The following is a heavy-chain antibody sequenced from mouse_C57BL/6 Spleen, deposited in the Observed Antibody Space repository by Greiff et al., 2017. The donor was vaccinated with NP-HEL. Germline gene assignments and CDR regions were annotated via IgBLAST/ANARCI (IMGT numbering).Heavy chain of an antibody. J-gene: IGHJ3*01. CDR1: GYAFSSYW. V-gene: IGHV1-80*01. D-gene: IGHD1-1*01. CDR3: ARGGNYYGSSLAWFAY. Sequence: VQLQQSGAELVKPGASVKISCKASGYAFSSYWMNWVKQRPGKGLEWIGQIYPGDGDTNYNGKFKGKATLTADKSSSTAYMQLSSLTSEDSAVYFCARGGNYYGSSLAWFAYWGQGTLVTVSA. CDR2: IYPGDGDT.